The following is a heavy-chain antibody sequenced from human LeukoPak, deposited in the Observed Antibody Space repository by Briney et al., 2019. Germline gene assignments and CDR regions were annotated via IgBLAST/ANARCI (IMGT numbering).Heavy chain of an antibody. J-gene: IGHJ5*02. CDR1: VGSISSYY. D-gene: IGHD3-10*01. V-gene: IGHV4-59*01. CDR2: IYYSGSA. CDR3: ASNYASGSYSAPHWFDP. Sequence: SETLSLTCTVSVGSISSYYWSWIRAPPGTGLEWIGYIYYSGSANYTPSLKSRVTISVDTSKNQFSLKLSSVTAADTAVYYCASNYASGSYSAPHWFDPWGQGTLVTVSS.